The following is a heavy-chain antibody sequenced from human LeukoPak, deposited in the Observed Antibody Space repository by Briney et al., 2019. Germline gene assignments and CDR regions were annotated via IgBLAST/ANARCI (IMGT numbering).Heavy chain of an antibody. V-gene: IGHV3-33*06. CDR1: GFTFSHYG. D-gene: IGHD4-11*01. Sequence: GGSLRLSCAASGFTFSHYGMHWVRQTPGAGLEWVAVIWSDGSDKYYAKSVKGRFTISRDNSKNSLFLQMNSLRAEDTAVYYCAKDAQRGFDYSNSLQNWGRGILVTVSS. J-gene: IGHJ1*01. CDR3: AKDAQRGFDYSNSLQN. CDR2: IWSDGSDK.